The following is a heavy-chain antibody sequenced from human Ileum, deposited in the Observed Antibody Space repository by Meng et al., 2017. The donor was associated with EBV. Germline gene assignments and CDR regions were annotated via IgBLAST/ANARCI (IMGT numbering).Heavy chain of an antibody. J-gene: IGHJ4*02. Sequence: QVQLQESGPGLRKPSQTLSLTCAVSGVSISSGYFHWSWIRQPPGKGLEWIGHSGSTSYNPSLKSRVTISVDTSKNQFSLKVDSATAGDTAVYYCVSYAVGAGGIGYWGQGILVTVSS. CDR3: VSYAVGAGGIGY. V-gene: IGHV4-30-4*01. CDR1: GVSISSGYFH. CDR2: HSGST. D-gene: IGHD1-26*01.